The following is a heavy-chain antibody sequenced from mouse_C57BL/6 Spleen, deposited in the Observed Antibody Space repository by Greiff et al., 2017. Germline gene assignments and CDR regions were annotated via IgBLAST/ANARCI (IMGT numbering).Heavy chain of an antibody. Sequence: EVMLVESGGDLVKPGGSLKLSCAASGFTFSSYGMSWVRQTPDKRLEWVATISSGGSYTYYPDSVKGRFTISRDKAKNSLYLQMSSLKSADTSLYYCARQVPITTVVPYAMDYWGQRTSVTVSS. CDR2: ISSGGSYT. J-gene: IGHJ4*01. CDR3: ARQVPITTVVPYAMDY. V-gene: IGHV5-6*01. CDR1: GFTFSSYG. D-gene: IGHD1-1*01.